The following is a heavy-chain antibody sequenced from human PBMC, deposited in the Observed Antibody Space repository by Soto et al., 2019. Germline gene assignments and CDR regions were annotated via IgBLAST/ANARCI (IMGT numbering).Heavy chain of an antibody. CDR2: ISYSGST. CDR1: GDSINNYC. J-gene: IGHJ6*02. CDR3: ARARQRDTGRGLDV. Sequence: PSETLSLTCTISGDSINNYCWNWIRPSPGKGLEWIGYISYSGSTSYNPSLQSRVTISSDTSKNQFSLELSSVTAADTAVYYCARARQRDTGRGLDVWGQGTTVTVSS. D-gene: IGHD5-18*01. V-gene: IGHV4-59*01.